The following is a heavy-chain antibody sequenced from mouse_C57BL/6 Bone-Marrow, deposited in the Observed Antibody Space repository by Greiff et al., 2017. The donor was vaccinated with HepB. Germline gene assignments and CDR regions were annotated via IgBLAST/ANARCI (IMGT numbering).Heavy chain of an antibody. CDR1: GFTFSNYW. V-gene: IGHV6-3*01. Sequence: EVKLEESGGGLVQPGGSMKLSCVASGFTFSNYWMNWVRQSPEKGLEWVAQIRLKSDNYATHYAESVKGRFTISRDDSKSSVYLQMNNLRAEDTGIYYCTVRGYYGILYAMDYWGQGTSVTVSS. D-gene: IGHD2-1*01. CDR2: IRLKSDNYAT. CDR3: TVRGYYGILYAMDY. J-gene: IGHJ4*01.